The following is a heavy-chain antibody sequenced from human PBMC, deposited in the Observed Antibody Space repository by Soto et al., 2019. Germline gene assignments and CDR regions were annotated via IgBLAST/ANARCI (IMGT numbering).Heavy chain of an antibody. V-gene: IGHV3-73*02. J-gene: IGHJ4*02. CDR1: GFTFSGSA. D-gene: IGHD3-3*01. CDR3: ARGVDDFWSGHPKGLDY. Sequence: EVQLVESGGGLVQPGGSLKVSCVASGFTFSGSAMHWVRQASGKGLEWVGRIRSKANSYATAYAVSVKGKFTISRDDSRNTAYLQMNSLKTEDTAVYYCARGVDDFWSGHPKGLDYWGQGTVVTVSS. CDR2: IRSKANSYAT.